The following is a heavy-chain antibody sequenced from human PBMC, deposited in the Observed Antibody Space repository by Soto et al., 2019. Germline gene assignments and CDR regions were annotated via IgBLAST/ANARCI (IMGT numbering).Heavy chain of an antibody. V-gene: IGHV3-7*03. Sequence: GGSLRLSCAASGFTFSSYWMSWVRQAPGKGLEWVANIKPDGSEKYYVGSVKGRFTITRDNGKNSLYLQMNSLRAEDTALYYCARVAYSHGYFDYWGQGTLVTVSS. J-gene: IGHJ4*02. CDR1: GFTFSSYW. D-gene: IGHD5-18*01. CDR3: ARVAYSHGYFDY. CDR2: IKPDGSEK.